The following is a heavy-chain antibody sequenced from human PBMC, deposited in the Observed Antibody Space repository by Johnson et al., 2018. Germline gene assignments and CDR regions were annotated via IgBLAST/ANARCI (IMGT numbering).Heavy chain of an antibody. CDR3: ARESGGH. Sequence: VQLVQSGGGLVQPGGSLKLSCAGSGFTFSDSAMQWVRQASGKGLEWVGRIRSKGHSYATAYAASVRGRFTISRDVSKKPAFLQMNRLRAEDPAVYYCARESGGHWGQGTLVTVSS. D-gene: IGHD6-25*01. CDR1: GFTFSDSA. V-gene: IGHV3-73*01. CDR2: IRSKGHSYAT. J-gene: IGHJ1*01.